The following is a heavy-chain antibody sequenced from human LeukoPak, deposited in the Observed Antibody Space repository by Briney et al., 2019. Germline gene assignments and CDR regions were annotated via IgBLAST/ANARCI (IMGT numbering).Heavy chain of an antibody. D-gene: IGHD3-9*01. J-gene: IGHJ4*02. Sequence: SQTLSLTCTVSGGSMSSGGYYWSWIRQHPGKGLEWIGYIYYSGSTYYNPSLKSRVTISVDTSKNQFSLELSSVTAADTAVYYCARGKRVYDILTGYVFDYWGQGTLVTVSS. CDR1: GGSMSSGGYY. CDR3: ARGKRVYDILTGYVFDY. CDR2: IYYSGST. V-gene: IGHV4-31*03.